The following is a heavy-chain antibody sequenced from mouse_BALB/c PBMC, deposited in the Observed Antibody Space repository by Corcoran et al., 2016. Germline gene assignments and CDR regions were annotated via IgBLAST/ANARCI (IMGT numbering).Heavy chain of an antibody. V-gene: IGHV9-1*02. CDR3: ARSGMSWYFDV. J-gene: IGHJ1*01. Sequence: QIQLVQSGPELKKPGETVKISCKASGYTFTNYGMNWVKQAPGKGLKWMGWINTYTGEPTYADDFKGRFAFSLETSASTAYLQINNLKNEDMATYFCARSGMSWYFDVWGAGTTVTVSS. D-gene: IGHD2-10*02. CDR1: GYTFTNYG. CDR2: INTYTGEP.